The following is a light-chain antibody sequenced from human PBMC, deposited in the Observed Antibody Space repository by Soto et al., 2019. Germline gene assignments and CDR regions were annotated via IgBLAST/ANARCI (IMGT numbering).Light chain of an antibody. CDR1: SGDFGGYNY. CDR2: EVN. V-gene: IGLV2-14*01. Sequence: QSVRTPPASVSGSPVQSITISCTGASGDFGGYNYVSWYQQHPLKAPKLILYEVNNRPSGVSNRFSGSKSGNTASLTISGRQAEDEDDYYCASQTWSSTYVFGTGTKVTVL. CDR3: ASQTWSSTYV. J-gene: IGLJ1*01.